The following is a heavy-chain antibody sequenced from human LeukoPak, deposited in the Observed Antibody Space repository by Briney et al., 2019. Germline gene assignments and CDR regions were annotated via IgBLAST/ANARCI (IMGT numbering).Heavy chain of an antibody. CDR3: AKDAGDQGYFDY. CDR1: GFTFSSYA. V-gene: IGHV3-30*04. CDR2: ISYDGNNQ. J-gene: IGHJ4*02. D-gene: IGHD3-16*01. Sequence: GGSLRLSCAASGFTFSSYATHWVRQAPGKGLEWVAVISYDGNNQYYAGSVKGRFTISRDNSKNTLYLQMNSLRTEDTAVYYCAKDAGDQGYFDYWGQGTLVTVSS.